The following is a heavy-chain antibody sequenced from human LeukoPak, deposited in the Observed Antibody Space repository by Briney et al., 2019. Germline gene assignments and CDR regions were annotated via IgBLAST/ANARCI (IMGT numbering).Heavy chain of an antibody. Sequence: PGGSLRLSCVASGFSFSSHNMNWVRQAPGKGLEWVSYIGTSGTTIYYADSVKGRFTISRDNAKNTLYLQMNSLRAEDTAVYYCAKDLGSYYDLDYWGQGTLVTVSS. J-gene: IGHJ4*02. CDR1: GFSFSSHN. D-gene: IGHD1-26*01. V-gene: IGHV3-48*04. CDR2: IGTSGTTI. CDR3: AKDLGSYYDLDY.